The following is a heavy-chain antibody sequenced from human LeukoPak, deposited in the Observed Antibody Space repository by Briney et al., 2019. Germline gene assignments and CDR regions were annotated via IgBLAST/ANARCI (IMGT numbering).Heavy chain of an antibody. V-gene: IGHV1-2*02. CDR1: GYTFTGHY. CDR3: ARVREWEEISGAIPDYFDY. CDR2: IKPKSGAT. Sequence: ASVKVSCKASGYTFTGHYMNWVRQAPGQGLEWMGWIKPKSGATTYAQKFQGRVTMTRDTSINTAYLELSSLTSDDTAIYYCARVREWEEISGAIPDYFDYWGQGTLVTVSS. J-gene: IGHJ4*02. D-gene: IGHD3-3*01.